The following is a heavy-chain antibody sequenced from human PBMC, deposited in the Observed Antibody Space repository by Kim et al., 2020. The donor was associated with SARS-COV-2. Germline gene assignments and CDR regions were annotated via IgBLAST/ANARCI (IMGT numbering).Heavy chain of an antibody. Sequence: TYCQNSGEGRFPISRENSKNTLYLQMNSLRAEDTAVYYCAGGRWAVAVDYWGQGTLVTVSS. V-gene: IGHV3-53*01. CDR2: T. D-gene: IGHD6-19*01. J-gene: IGHJ4*02. CDR3: AGGRWAVAVDY.